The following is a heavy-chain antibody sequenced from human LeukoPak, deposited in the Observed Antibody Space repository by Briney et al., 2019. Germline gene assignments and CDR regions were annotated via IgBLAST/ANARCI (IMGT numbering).Heavy chain of an antibody. J-gene: IGHJ4*02. D-gene: IGHD3-16*02. CDR3: TRLRAYVWGSYRYSRYYFDY. V-gene: IGHV4-34*01. CDR2: IDQNGNT. CDR1: GVSFSGYY. Sequence: SETLSLTCAVYGVSFSGYYWSWVRQPPGKGLEWIGEIDQNGNTNYNPSLKSRVNISLDTSKNQFSLKLSAVTAADTALYYCTRLRAYVWGSYRYSRYYFDYWGQGTLVTVSS.